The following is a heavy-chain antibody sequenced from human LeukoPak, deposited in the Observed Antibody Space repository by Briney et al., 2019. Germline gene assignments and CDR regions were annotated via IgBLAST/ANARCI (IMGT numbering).Heavy chain of an antibody. CDR2: ISYDGSNK. V-gene: IGHV3-30*04. CDR1: GFTFSSYA. D-gene: IGHD5-18*01. J-gene: IGHJ4*02. Sequence: PGGSLRLSCAASGFTFSSYAMHWVRQAPGKGLEWVAVISYDGSNKYYADSVKGRFTISRDNAKNSLYLQMNSLRAEDTAVYYCARNGIRYSYGYFDYWGQGTLVTVSS. CDR3: ARNGIRYSYGYFDY.